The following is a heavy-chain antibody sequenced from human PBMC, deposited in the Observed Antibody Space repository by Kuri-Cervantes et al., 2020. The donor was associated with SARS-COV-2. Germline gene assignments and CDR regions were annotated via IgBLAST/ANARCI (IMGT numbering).Heavy chain of an antibody. V-gene: IGHV1-69*04. J-gene: IGHJ5*02. CDR2: IIPILGIA. CDR3: ARGSKASYSGSSWFDP. Sequence: SVKVSCKASGGTFSSYAISWVRQAPGQGLEWMGRIIPILGIANYAQKFQGRVTITADKSTSTAYMELRSLRSDDTAVYYCARGSKASYSGSSWFDPWGQGTLVTVSS. CDR1: GGTFSSYA. D-gene: IGHD1-26*01.